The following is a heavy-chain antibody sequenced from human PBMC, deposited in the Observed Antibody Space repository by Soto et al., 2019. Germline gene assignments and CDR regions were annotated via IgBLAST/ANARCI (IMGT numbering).Heavy chain of an antibody. J-gene: IGHJ3*02. CDR2: IAHRAPT. Sequence: TSETLSLTCAVYGGSISDYYWSWIRQPPGKGLEWLGEIAHRAPTNYHPSLDSRATISVDTSNNQFTLKLSSVPAADTAAYYCAREVYVWGSYRYARDAFDIWGRGTVVTVSS. D-gene: IGHD3-16*02. CDR1: GGSISDYY. CDR3: AREVYVWGSYRYARDAFDI. V-gene: IGHV4-34*01.